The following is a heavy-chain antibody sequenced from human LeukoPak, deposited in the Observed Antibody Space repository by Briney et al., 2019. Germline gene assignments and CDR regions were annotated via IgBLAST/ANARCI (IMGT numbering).Heavy chain of an antibody. Sequence: SGGSLRLSCAASGFTFSSYWMSWVRQAPGKGLEWVANIKKDGSEKYYADSVKGRFTISRDNAKNSLYLQVSRLRAEDTAVYYCARAQGYFDHWGQGTLVSVPS. CDR3: ARAQGYFDH. CDR2: IKKDGSEK. J-gene: IGHJ4*02. CDR1: GFTFSSYW. V-gene: IGHV3-7*01.